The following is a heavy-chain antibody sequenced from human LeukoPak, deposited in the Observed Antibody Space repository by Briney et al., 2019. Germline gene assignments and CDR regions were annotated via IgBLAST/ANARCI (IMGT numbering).Heavy chain of an antibody. D-gene: IGHD3-22*01. Sequence: GGSLRLSCAASGFTFSSYGMHWVRQAPGKGLEWVAVISYDGSNKYYADSVKGRFTISRDNSKNTLYLQMNSLRDEDTAVYYCARDPYDGSGHYDDLFDYRGQGTLVTVSS. CDR2: ISYDGSNK. J-gene: IGHJ4*02. CDR3: ARDPYDGSGHYDDLFDY. V-gene: IGHV3-30*03. CDR1: GFTFSSYG.